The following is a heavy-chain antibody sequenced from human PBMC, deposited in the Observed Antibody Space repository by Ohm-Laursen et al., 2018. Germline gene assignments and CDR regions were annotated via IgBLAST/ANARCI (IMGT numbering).Heavy chain of an antibody. J-gene: IGHJ4*02. Sequence: GASVKVSCKASGFTFTSSAMQWVRQATGQGLEWMGWMNPNSGNTGYAQKFQGRVTMTRNTSISTAYMELSSLRSEDTAVYYCARAPGEVHTPQSYYYNYWGQGTLITVSS. D-gene: IGHD3-22*01. CDR1: GFTFTSSA. CDR3: ARAPGEVHTPQSYYYNY. V-gene: IGHV1-8*02. CDR2: MNPNSGNT.